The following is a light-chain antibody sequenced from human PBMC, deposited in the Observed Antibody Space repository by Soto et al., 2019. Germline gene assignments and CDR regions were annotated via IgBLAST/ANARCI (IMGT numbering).Light chain of an antibody. Sequence: QSALTQPASVSGSPGQSITISCTGTSSDIGAYNFVFWYQQHPGKAPKLMLYDVNIRPSGVSNRFSGSKSGNTAYLTISGLQAEDEADYYCTSWTTSTTMIFGGGTKLTVL. V-gene: IGLV2-14*03. CDR1: SSDIGAYNF. J-gene: IGLJ2*01. CDR3: TSWTTSTTMI. CDR2: DVN.